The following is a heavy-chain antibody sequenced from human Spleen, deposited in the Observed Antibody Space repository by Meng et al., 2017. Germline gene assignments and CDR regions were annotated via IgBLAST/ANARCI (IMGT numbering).Heavy chain of an antibody. CDR3: ARSPIDKYDLSALPLDY. D-gene: IGHD3-16*01. V-gene: IGHV3-21*01. Sequence: GESLKISCAASGFTFSSYSMNWVRQAPGKGLEWVSSISSSSSYIYYADSVKGRFTISRDNAKNSLYLQMNSLRAEDTAVYYCARSPIDKYDLSALPLDYWGQGTLVTV. CDR2: ISSSSSYI. J-gene: IGHJ4*02. CDR1: GFTFSSYS.